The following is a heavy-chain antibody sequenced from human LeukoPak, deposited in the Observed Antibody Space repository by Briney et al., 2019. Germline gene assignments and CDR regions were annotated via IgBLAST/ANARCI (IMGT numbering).Heavy chain of an antibody. CDR2: IYHSGST. D-gene: IGHD2-2*01. J-gene: IGHJ3*02. CDR3: ARVIVVPAAHTSRYAFDI. V-gene: IGHV4-30-2*01. CDR1: GGSISSGGYY. Sequence: PSQTLSLTCTVSGGSISSGGYYWSWIRQPPGKGLEWIGYIYHSGSTYYNPSLKSRVTISVDRSKNQFSLKLSSVTAADTAVYYCARVIVVPAAHTSRYAFDIWGQGTMVTVSS.